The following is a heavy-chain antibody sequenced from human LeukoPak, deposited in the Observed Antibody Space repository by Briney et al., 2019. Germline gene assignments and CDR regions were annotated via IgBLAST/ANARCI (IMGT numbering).Heavy chain of an antibody. CDR3: ARDPGSSYSSSWYDYYYMDV. CDR2: INPNSGGT. V-gene: IGHV1-2*02. CDR1: GYTFTGYY. J-gene: IGHJ6*03. Sequence: ASVKVSRKASGYTFTGYYIQWVRQAPGQGLEWVGWINPNSGGTYYAQKFQGRVSMTRDTSISTACMELSRLRSDDSAIYYCARDPGSSYSSSWYDYYYMDVWGKGTTVTISS. D-gene: IGHD6-13*01.